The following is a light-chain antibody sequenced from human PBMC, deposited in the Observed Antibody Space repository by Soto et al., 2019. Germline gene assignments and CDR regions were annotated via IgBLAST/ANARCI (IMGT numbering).Light chain of an antibody. CDR3: QQYVSLPIT. V-gene: IGKV3-20*01. CDR2: GAS. J-gene: IGKJ5*01. CDR1: QSVSSSF. Sequence: NVVEQSPGTPSLSSGGRATLSRRASQSVSSSFLAWYQQKPGQAPRLLIYGASTRATGIPDRFSGSGSGTDFTLTINRVAPEDFAVYYCQQYVSLPITFGQGTRLEI.